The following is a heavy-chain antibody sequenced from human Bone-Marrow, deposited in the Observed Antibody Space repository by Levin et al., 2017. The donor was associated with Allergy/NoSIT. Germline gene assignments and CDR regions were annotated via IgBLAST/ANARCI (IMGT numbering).Heavy chain of an antibody. CDR3: ARGHSDFSGSGAYYNFDY. CDR2: INSDGSSI. D-gene: IGHD3-10*01. Sequence: QAGGSLRLSCVASGFTLSRYWMHWVRQAPEKGLVWVSRINSDGSSISYADSVKGRFTISRDNAKNTLYLQMNSLRAEDTAVYYCARGHSDFSGSGAYYNFDYCGQGTLVTVSS. J-gene: IGHJ4*02. V-gene: IGHV3-74*01. CDR1: GFTLSRYW.